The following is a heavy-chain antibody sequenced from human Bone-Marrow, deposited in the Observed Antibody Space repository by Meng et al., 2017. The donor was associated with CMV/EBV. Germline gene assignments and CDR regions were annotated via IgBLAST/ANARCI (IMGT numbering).Heavy chain of an antibody. CDR2: IYHSGST. CDR3: ARGGSGSRYYYYGMDV. V-gene: IGHV4-38-2*02. Sequence: SETLSLTCTVSGYSISSGYYWGWIRQPPGKGLEWIGSIYHSGSTYYNPSLKSRVTISVDTSRNQFSLKLSSVTAADTAVYYCARGGSGSRYYYYGMDVWGQGTTVTVSS. CDR1: GYSISSGYY. J-gene: IGHJ6*02. D-gene: IGHD3-10*01.